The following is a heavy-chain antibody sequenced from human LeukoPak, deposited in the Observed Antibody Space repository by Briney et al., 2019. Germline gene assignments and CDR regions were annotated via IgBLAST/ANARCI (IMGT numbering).Heavy chain of an antibody. D-gene: IGHD2-15*01. CDR3: ARVPRRGYCSGGSCYKAGVHYYYYYMDV. CDR1: GGSISSSSYY. J-gene: IGHJ6*03. CDR2: IYYSGST. Sequence: SETLSLTCTVSGGSISSSSYYWGWIRQPPGKGLEWIGSIYYSGSTYYNPSLKSRVTISVDTSKNQFSLKLSSVTAAETAVYYCARVPRRGYCSGGSCYKAGVHYYYYYMDVWGKGTTVTVSS. V-gene: IGHV4-39*07.